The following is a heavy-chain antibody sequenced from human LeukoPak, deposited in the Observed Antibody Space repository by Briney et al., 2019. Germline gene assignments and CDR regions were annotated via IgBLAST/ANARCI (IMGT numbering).Heavy chain of an antibody. Sequence: GASVKVSCTASGYIFTNYGITWVRQAPGQGLEWMGWINTNNGNTNYAQKLQGRVTMTTDTSTTTAYMELRSLRSDDTAVYYCARGPIAAAGDYWGHGTLVTVPS. V-gene: IGHV1-18*01. CDR3: ARGPIAAAGDY. CDR2: INTNNGNT. CDR1: GYIFTNYG. J-gene: IGHJ4*01. D-gene: IGHD6-13*01.